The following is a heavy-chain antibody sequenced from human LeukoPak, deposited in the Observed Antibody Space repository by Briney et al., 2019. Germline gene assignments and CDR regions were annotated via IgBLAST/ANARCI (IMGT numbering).Heavy chain of an antibody. V-gene: IGHV4-4*07. Sequence: SETLSLTCTVSGGSISSYYWSWIRQPAGKGLEWIGRMYNSESTNYNPSLKSRVTISVDTSKNQFSLKLSSVTAADTAVYYCARDSSTTGYLDVWGKGTTVTVSS. CDR3: ARDSSTTGYLDV. J-gene: IGHJ6*03. CDR1: GGSISSYY. D-gene: IGHD4-11*01. CDR2: MYNSEST.